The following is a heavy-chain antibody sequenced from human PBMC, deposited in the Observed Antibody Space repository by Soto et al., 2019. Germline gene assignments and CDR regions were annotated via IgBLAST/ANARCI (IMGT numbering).Heavy chain of an antibody. CDR1: GYTFTGYG. CDR3: GRDGSGGIMDS. D-gene: IGHD3-16*01. J-gene: IGHJ3*01. V-gene: IGHV1-18*01. Sequence: QVQLVQSGAEVKKPGASVKVSCKTSGYTFTGYGINWVRQAPGHGLEWMGWIRVFNGKTKYGQNIQDRVIMTTDTATSTAYMELRSLRSDDTAVYFCGRDGSGGIMDSWGQGTMLIVSS. CDR2: IRVFNGKT.